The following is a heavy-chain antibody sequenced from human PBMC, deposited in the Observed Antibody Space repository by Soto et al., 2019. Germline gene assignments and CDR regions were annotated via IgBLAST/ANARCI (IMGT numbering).Heavy chain of an antibody. CDR3: AREDSIIITAVSYX. CDR1: GFAFNNYG. V-gene: IGHV3-21*01. J-gene: IGHJ4*02. Sequence: PWGSLRLSCTVSGFAFNNYGINWVRQAPGQGLEGVASIGKSDYTYYSDAVKGRFTISRDKAKKSVSLQMNTMRVEDTAVYYCAREDSIIITAVSYXWGRGSRVTVSX. D-gene: IGHD3-16*01. CDR2: IGKSDYT.